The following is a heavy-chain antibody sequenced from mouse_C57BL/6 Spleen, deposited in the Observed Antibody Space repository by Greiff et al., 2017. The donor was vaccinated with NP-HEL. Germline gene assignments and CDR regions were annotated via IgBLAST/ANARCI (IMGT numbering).Heavy chain of an antibody. CDR1: GYSFTGYY. V-gene: IGHV1-42*01. CDR3: AREEVYYGSSHWYFDV. D-gene: IGHD1-1*01. CDR2: INPSTGGT. Sequence: VQLQQSGPELVKPGASVKISCKASGYSFTGYYMNWVKQSPEKSLEWIGEINPSTGGTTYNQKFKAKATLTVDKYSSTAYMQLKSLTSEDSAVYYCAREEVYYGSSHWYFDVWGTGTTVTVSS. J-gene: IGHJ1*03.